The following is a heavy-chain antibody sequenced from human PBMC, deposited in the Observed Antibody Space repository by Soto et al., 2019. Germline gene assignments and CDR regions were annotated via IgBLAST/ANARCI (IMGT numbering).Heavy chain of an antibody. CDR2: ISWNSGSI. Sequence: GGSLRLSCAASGFTFDDYAMHWVRQAPGKGLEWVSGISWNSGSIGYADSVKGRFTISRDNAKNSLYLQMNSLRAEDTALYYCTIGESMGYFDLWGRGTLVTVSS. D-gene: IGHD3-10*01. CDR1: GFTFDDYA. V-gene: IGHV3-9*01. CDR3: TIGESMGYFDL. J-gene: IGHJ2*01.